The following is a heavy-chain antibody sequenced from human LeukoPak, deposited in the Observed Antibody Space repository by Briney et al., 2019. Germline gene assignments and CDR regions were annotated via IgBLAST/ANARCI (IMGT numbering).Heavy chain of an antibody. Sequence: ASVKVSCKASGYTFTGYYMHWVRQAPGQGLEWMGWINPNSGGTNYAQKFQGRVTMTRDTSISTAYMELSRLRSDDTAVYYCTSTERWLQFPFDYWGQGTLVTVSS. D-gene: IGHD5-24*01. CDR2: INPNSGGT. CDR3: TSTERWLQFPFDY. CDR1: GYTFTGYY. J-gene: IGHJ4*02. V-gene: IGHV1-2*02.